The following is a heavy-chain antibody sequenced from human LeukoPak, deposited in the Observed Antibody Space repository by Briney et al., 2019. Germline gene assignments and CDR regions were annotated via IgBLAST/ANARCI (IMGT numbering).Heavy chain of an antibody. V-gene: IGHV4-4*07. Sequence: SETLSLTCTVSGGSISSYYWSWIRQPAGEGLEWIGRLHTSGSTHYNPSLKSRVTVSADPSKTQFSLKLTSVTAADTAVYYCATRGDYSDTSGNSYDALDTWGQGTMVTVSS. CDR2: LHTSGST. D-gene: IGHD3-22*01. CDR3: ATRGDYSDTSGNSYDALDT. J-gene: IGHJ3*02. CDR1: GGSISSYY.